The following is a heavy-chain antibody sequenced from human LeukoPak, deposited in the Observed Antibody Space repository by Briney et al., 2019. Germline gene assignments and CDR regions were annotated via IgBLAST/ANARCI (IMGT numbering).Heavy chain of an antibody. D-gene: IGHD1-26*01. CDR3: AKEEARWEWFDP. V-gene: IGHV3-30-3*02. CDR1: GFTFSSYA. CDR2: TSYHGSNK. J-gene: IGHJ5*02. Sequence: GGSLRLSCAASGFTFSSYAIHWVRQAPGKGLEWVAVTSYHGSNKYYADSVKGRFTISRDNSKNTLDLQMNSLRVEDTAVYYCAKEEARWEWFDPWGQGTLVTVSS.